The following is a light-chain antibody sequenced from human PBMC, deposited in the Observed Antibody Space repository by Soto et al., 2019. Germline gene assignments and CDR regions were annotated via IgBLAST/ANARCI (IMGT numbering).Light chain of an antibody. CDR1: QSFGTY. CDR3: QQRSDWPST. Sequence: EIVLTQSPATLSLSPGERATLSSRASQSFGTYFAWYQQKPGQAPRLLIYDSSNRATGIPARFSGSGSGTDFTLTISSLEPEDFAVYYCQQRSDWPSTFGGGTKVEIK. V-gene: IGKV3-11*01. J-gene: IGKJ4*01. CDR2: DSS.